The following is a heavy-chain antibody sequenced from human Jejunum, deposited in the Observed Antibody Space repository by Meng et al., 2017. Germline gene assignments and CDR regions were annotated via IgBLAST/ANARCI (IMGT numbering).Heavy chain of an antibody. CDR3: ARGRYASVGFDY. CDR2: IKNDGSTT. J-gene: IGHJ4*02. V-gene: IGHV3-74*01. D-gene: IGHD2-2*01. Sequence: VQVVASGGGLVRPGASLGLSCAASGFTFNSYWMHWVRQGPGKGLVWVSQIKNDGSTTDYADSVKGRFTISRDNAKNMLFLQMNSLRAEDTAVYYCARGRYASVGFDYWGQGTLVTVSS. CDR1: GFTFNSYW.